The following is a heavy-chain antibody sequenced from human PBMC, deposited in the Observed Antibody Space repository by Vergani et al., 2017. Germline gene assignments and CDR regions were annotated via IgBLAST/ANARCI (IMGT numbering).Heavy chain of an antibody. Sequence: QLQLQESGPGLVKPSETLSLTCTVSGGSISSSSYYWSWIRQPAGKGLEWIGRIYTSGSTNYNPSLKSRVTMSVDTSKNQFSLKLSSVTAADTAVYYCARDSVTGAAAAHRPDYWGQGTLVTVSS. CDR3: ARDSVTGAAAAHRPDY. V-gene: IGHV4-61*02. CDR2: IYTSGST. D-gene: IGHD6-13*01. J-gene: IGHJ4*02. CDR1: GGSISSSSYY.